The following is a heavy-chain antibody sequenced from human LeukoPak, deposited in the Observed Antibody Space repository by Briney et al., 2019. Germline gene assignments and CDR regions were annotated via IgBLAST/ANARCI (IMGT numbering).Heavy chain of an antibody. V-gene: IGHV3-23*01. Sequence: AGGSLRLSCAASGFIFSSYAMNWGRQAPGKGLEWVSAITGSGGRTYYADPVKGGFTISRDNSKNSLYLQMNSLRAEHTAIYYCAKEYTGTFSPFPSYFDNWGQGTLVTVSS. J-gene: IGHJ4*02. CDR1: GFIFSSYA. CDR3: AKEYTGTFSPFPSYFDN. CDR2: ITGSGGRT. D-gene: IGHD1-26*01.